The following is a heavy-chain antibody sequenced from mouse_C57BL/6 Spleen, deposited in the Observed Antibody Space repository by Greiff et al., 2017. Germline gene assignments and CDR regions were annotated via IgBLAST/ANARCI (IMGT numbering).Heavy chain of an antibody. Sequence: QVQLQQPGAELVKPGASVKLSCKASGYTFTSYWMHWVKQRPGRGLEWIGRIDPNSGGTKYNEKFKSKATLTVDKPASTAYMQLSSLTSGDSAVYYCARDYYGSSYWYFDVWGTGTTVTVSS. CDR3: ARDYYGSSYWYFDV. CDR2: IDPNSGGT. V-gene: IGHV1-72*01. J-gene: IGHJ1*03. CDR1: GYTFTSYW. D-gene: IGHD1-1*01.